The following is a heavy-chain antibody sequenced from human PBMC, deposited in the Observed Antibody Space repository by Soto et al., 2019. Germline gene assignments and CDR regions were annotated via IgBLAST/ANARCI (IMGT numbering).Heavy chain of an antibody. Sequence: DVQLVESGGGLMQPGESLRLSCAASGLTVSGKKYVAWVRQAPGKGLEWVSVLFDVDGSFYADSVKGRFTTSSDSSKTTVYLQMNGLRPDDTAVYYCATWHEREHAYDVWGQGTTGTVSS. CDR1: GLTVSGKKY. V-gene: IGHV3-53*01. CDR3: ATWHEREHAYDV. D-gene: IGHD1-1*01. J-gene: IGHJ3*01. CDR2: LFDVDGS.